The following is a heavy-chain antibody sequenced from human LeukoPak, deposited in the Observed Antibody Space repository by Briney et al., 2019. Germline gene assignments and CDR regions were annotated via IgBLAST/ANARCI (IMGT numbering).Heavy chain of an antibody. Sequence: PGGSLSLSCAASGFSFSSYALGWVRQAPGQGLEWVSAISGSGGNTYYADSVKGRFTVSRDNSKKALYLQMNSLRAADTAVYYCAKVPHLYYGSGSYQLDYWGQGTLVTVSS. V-gene: IGHV3-23*01. CDR3: AKVPHLYYGSGSYQLDY. J-gene: IGHJ4*02. CDR1: GFSFSSYA. D-gene: IGHD3-10*01. CDR2: ISGSGGNT.